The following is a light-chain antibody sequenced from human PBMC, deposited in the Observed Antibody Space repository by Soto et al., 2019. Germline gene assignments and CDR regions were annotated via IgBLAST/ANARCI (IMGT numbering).Light chain of an antibody. V-gene: IGKV2D-29*01. CDR3: MQNIEPS. Sequence: DIVVTQTPLSLSVTPGQPASISCNSTQSLQHSDGKTYLYWYLHKAGQPPQLLIYEVSKRFAGVPDRCSGSGSGTDFTLKISRVEAEDVGLYYCMQNIEPSFGQGTKLEIK. J-gene: IGKJ2*01. CDR1: QSLQHSDGKTY. CDR2: EVS.